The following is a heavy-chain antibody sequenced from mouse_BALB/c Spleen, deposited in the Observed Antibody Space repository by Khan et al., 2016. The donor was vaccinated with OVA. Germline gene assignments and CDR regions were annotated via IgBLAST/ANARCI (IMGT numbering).Heavy chain of an antibody. J-gene: IGHJ4*01. V-gene: IGHV1S56*01. Sequence: QVQLKQSGPELVKPGASVRISCKASGSTFTNFYIHWVTQRPGQGLEWIGWIYPGSVNTKYNENFKGKATLTADKSSNTAYMLLSSLTSGDSWVYFCARGDYYCSYAMDYWGQGTSVIVSS. CDR3: ARGDYYCSYAMDY. D-gene: IGHD1-1*01. CDR2: IYPGSVNT. CDR1: GSTFTNFY.